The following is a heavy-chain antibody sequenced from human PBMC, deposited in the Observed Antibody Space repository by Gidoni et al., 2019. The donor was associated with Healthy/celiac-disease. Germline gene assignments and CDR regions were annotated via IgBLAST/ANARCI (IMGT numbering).Heavy chain of an antibody. Sequence: EVQLVESGGGLVQPGGSLRLSCAASGFTFSSYEMNWVSQAPGKGLEWVSYSSSSGSTIYYADSVKGRFTISRDNAKNSLYLQMNSLRAEDTAVYYCARGSLYYDFWSGPEGNYYGMDVWGQGTTVTVSS. D-gene: IGHD3-3*01. V-gene: IGHV3-48*03. CDR2: SSSSGSTI. J-gene: IGHJ6*02. CDR3: ARGSLYYDFWSGPEGNYYGMDV. CDR1: GFTFSSYE.